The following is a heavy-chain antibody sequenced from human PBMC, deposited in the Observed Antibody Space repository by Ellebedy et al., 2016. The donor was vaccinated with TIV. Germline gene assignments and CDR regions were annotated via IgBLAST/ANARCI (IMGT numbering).Heavy chain of an antibody. CDR3: AREGPILRGVTIEDY. J-gene: IGHJ4*02. CDR1: GFTFSDFY. Sequence: GESLKISCAASGFTFSDFYMSWIRQAPGKGLEWVSYIDKSSSYTRYADSVKGRFTISRDNAKKSLFLQMNSLTVDDTAVYYCAREGPILRGVTIEDYWGQGTLVTVSS. CDR2: IDKSSSYT. D-gene: IGHD3-10*01. V-gene: IGHV3-11*06.